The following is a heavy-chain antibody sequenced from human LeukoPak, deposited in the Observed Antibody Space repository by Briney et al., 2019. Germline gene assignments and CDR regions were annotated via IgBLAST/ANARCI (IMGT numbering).Heavy chain of an antibody. CDR2: IYHSGST. V-gene: IGHV4-4*02. Sequence: KTSGTLSLTCAVSGGSISSSNWWSWVRQPPGKGLEWIGEIYHSGSTNYNPSLKSRVTISVDKSKNQFSLKLSSVTAADTAMYYCARLGAYSSGWYYFDYWGQGTLVTVSS. CDR1: GGSISSSNW. CDR3: ARLGAYSSGWYYFDY. J-gene: IGHJ4*02. D-gene: IGHD6-19*01.